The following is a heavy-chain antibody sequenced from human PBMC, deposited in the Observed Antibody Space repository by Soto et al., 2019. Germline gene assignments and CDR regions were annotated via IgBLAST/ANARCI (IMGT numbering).Heavy chain of an antibody. V-gene: IGHV1-8*01. CDR3: ARDRGRYYYDSSGYPTPPGYFDY. CDR1: GYTFTSYD. J-gene: IGHJ4*02. D-gene: IGHD3-22*01. Sequence: ASVKVSCKASGYTFTSYDINWVRQATGQGLEWMGWMNPNSGNTGYAQKFQGRVTMTRNTSISTAYMELSSLRSEDTAVYYCARDRGRYYYDSSGYPTPPGYFDYWGQGTLVTSPQ. CDR2: MNPNSGNT.